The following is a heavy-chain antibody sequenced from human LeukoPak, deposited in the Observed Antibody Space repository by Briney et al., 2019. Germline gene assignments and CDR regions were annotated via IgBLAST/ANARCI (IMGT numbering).Heavy chain of an antibody. CDR2: INPNSGGT. Sequence: GASVKVSCKASGYTFTGYYMHWVRQAPGQGLEWMGWINPNSGGTNYAQKFQGRVTMTRDTSISTDYMELSRLRSDDTAVYYCARARGKVAATPYFDYWGQGTLVTVSS. J-gene: IGHJ4*02. CDR3: ARARGKVAATPYFDY. CDR1: GYTFTGYY. V-gene: IGHV1-2*02. D-gene: IGHD2-15*01.